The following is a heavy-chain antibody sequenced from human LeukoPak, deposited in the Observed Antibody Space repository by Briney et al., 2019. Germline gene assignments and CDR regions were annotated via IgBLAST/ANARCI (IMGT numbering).Heavy chain of an antibody. Sequence: SVKVSCKASGGTFSSYAISWVRQAPGQGLEWMGGIIPIFGTANYAQKFQGRVTITADESTSTAYMELSSLRSEDTAVYYCAMTAFNKYCSGGSCGEGYFDYWGQGTLVTVSS. CDR1: GGTFSSYA. CDR3: AMTAFNKYCSGGSCGEGYFDY. J-gene: IGHJ4*02. CDR2: IIPIFGTA. D-gene: IGHD2-15*01. V-gene: IGHV1-69*13.